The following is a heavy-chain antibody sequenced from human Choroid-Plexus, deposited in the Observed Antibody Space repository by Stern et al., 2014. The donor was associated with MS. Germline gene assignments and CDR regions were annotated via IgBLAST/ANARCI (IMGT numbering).Heavy chain of an antibody. CDR2: INPNTGGP. CDR3: ARDQRGITIFGVVTDYYYLGMDV. J-gene: IGHJ6*02. CDR1: GYIFTGYY. D-gene: IGHD3-3*01. Sequence: VQLVESGAEVKKPGASVKVSCKTSGYIFTGYYIHWVRQAPGQVLEWMAWINPNTGGPKYAQKFQGRVTMSRDTSISTAYVELSSLTSDDTAVYYCARDQRGITIFGVVTDYYYLGMDVWGQGTTVPVSS. V-gene: IGHV1-2*02.